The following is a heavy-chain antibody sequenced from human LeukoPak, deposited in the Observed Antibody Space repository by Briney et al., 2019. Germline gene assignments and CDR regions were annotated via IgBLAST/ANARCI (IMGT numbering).Heavy chain of an antibody. V-gene: IGHV3-48*02. Sequence: PGGSLRPSCAASGFAFNTYSMNWVRQAPGKGLEWLSFISSSSSTIYYADSVKGRFTISRDNAKNSLYLQMNSLRDEDTAVYYCARDRGYYFDYWGQGTLVTVSS. J-gene: IGHJ4*02. CDR1: GFAFNTYS. CDR2: ISSSSSTI. CDR3: ARDRGYYFDY.